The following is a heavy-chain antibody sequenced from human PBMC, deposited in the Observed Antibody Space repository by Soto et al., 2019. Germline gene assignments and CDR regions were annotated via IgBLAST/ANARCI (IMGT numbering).Heavy chain of an antibody. CDR3: ARGVPNCSSSSCYFDF. D-gene: IGHD2-15*01. Sequence: XVSLQLSCAASGFSFSSHWMNWVRQAPGKGLVWVSRISGDGRTTSHADSVKGRITISRDNAKNTLYLQMNSLRVEDTAVYYCARGVPNCSSSSCYFDFWGQGILVTVSS. CDR1: GFSFSSHW. J-gene: IGHJ4*02. V-gene: IGHV3-74*01. CDR2: ISGDGRTT.